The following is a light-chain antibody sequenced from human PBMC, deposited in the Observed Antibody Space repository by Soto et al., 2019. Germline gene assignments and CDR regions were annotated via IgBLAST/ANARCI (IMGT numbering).Light chain of an antibody. V-gene: IGKV3-20*01. Sequence: EIVLTQSPGTLSLSPGETATLSCRASQTIGRNYLAWYQQKPGQAPRLLIFGTSTRATGIPDRFSGGGSGTDFTLSISRLEPEDFAVYYCQQYANSPLLTFGGGTKVEIK. CDR1: QTIGRNY. CDR2: GTS. CDR3: QQYANSPLLT. J-gene: IGKJ4*01.